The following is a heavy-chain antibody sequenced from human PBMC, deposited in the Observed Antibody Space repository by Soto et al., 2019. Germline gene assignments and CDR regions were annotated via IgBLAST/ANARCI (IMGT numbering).Heavy chain of an antibody. CDR2: ISSSSSYT. CDR1: GFTFSNYW. D-gene: IGHD4-17*01. Sequence: GGSLRLSCAASGFTFSNYWLSWVRQAPGKGLEWVSSISSSSSYTYYPGSVKGRFTISRDNAKNSLYLQMNNLRVGDTAVYYCAREIADTVTSAWYFDLWGRGTLVTVSS. J-gene: IGHJ2*01. V-gene: IGHV3-21*01. CDR3: AREIADTVTSAWYFDL.